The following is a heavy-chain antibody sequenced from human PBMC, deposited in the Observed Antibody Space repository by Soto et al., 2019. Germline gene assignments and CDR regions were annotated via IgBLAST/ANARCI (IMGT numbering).Heavy chain of an antibody. CDR2: VSWNSATI. V-gene: IGHV3-9*01. CDR3: AKGGASRVDALDV. J-gene: IGHJ3*01. Sequence: EVQLVESGGGLAQPGRSLRLSCAASGFIFDEYAMHWVRQVPGKGLEWVATVSWNSATIAYADSVKGRFIISRDSATNSLYLQMSSLRPEDTAFYYCAKGGASRVDALDVWGHGTLVTVSS. D-gene: IGHD3-16*01. CDR1: GFIFDEYA.